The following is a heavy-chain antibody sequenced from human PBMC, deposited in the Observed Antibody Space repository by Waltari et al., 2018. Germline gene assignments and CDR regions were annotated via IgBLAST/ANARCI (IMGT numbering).Heavy chain of an antibody. CDR3: ARSGYPNLYYYYYMDV. CDR2: IYYSGST. CDR1: GGSISSSSYY. V-gene: IGHV4-39*07. Sequence: QLQLQESGPRPLKPSETLSLTCTVSGGSISSSSYYWGWIRQPPGKGLEWIGSIYYSGSTYYNPSLKSRVTISVDTSKNQFSLKLSSVTTADTAVYYCARSGYPNLYYYYYMDVWGKGTTVTVSS. J-gene: IGHJ6*03. D-gene: IGHD3-22*01.